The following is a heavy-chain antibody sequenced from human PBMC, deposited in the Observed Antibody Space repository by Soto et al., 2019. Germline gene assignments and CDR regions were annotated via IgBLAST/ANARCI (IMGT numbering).Heavy chain of an antibody. D-gene: IGHD3-10*01. Sequence: GGSLRLSCAASGFTFGTTDMSWVRQAPGEGLEWVSTIDGSGGITYYADSVKGRFTISRDNSRNTVCLQMNSLRGDDTALYYCVKNSGWFNTWGQGALVTVS. V-gene: IGHV3-23*01. CDR2: IDGSGGIT. CDR3: VKNSGWFNT. J-gene: IGHJ5*02. CDR1: GFTFGTTD.